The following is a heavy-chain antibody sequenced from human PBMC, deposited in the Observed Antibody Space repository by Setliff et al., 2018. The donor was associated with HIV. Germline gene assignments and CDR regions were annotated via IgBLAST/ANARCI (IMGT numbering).Heavy chain of an antibody. CDR2: IYTTGST. D-gene: IGHD6-13*01. CDR3: TREWTGYSST. J-gene: IGHJ1*01. Sequence: SETLSLTCTVSGGSISSSSYYWGWIRQPAGKGLEWIGRIYTTGSTNYNPSLKSRVTISVDTSKNQFSLKLSSVTAADTAVYYCTREWTGYSSTWGQGTLVTVSS. V-gene: IGHV4-61*02. CDR1: GGSISSSSYY.